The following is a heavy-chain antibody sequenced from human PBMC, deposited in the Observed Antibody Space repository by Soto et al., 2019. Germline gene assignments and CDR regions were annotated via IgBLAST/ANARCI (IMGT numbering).Heavy chain of an antibody. CDR2: ISYDGSNK. V-gene: IGHV3-30*18. D-gene: IGHD3-3*01. CDR3: AKDCYYDFWSGYYSYGMDV. Sequence: GGSLRLSCAASGFTFSSYGMHWVRQAPGKGLEWVAVISYDGSNKYYADSVKGRFTISRDNSKNTLYLQMNSLRAEDTAVYYCAKDCYYDFWSGYYSYGMDVWGQGTTVTVSS. J-gene: IGHJ6*02. CDR1: GFTFSSYG.